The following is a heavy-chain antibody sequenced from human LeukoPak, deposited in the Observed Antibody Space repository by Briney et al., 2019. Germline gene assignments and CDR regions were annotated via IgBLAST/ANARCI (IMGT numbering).Heavy chain of an antibody. Sequence: GGSLRLSCAASGFTFSDYYMSWIRQAPGKGLEWASYISSSGSTIYYADSVKGRFTISRDNAKNSLYLQMNSLRAEDTAVYYCARVRGRWLQFLDYWGQGTLVTVSS. CDR3: ARVRGRWLQFLDY. D-gene: IGHD5-24*01. CDR1: GFTFSDYY. CDR2: ISSSGSTI. V-gene: IGHV3-11*01. J-gene: IGHJ4*02.